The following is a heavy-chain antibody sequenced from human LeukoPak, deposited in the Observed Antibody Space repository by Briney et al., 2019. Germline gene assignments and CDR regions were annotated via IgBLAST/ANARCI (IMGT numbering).Heavy chain of an antibody. Sequence: GESLKISCKGSGYSFTSYWIGWVRQMPGKGLEWMGIIYPGDSDTRYSPSFQGQVTISADKSISTAYLQWSSLKASDTAMYYCARRVEMATRVYYFEYWGQGTLVTVSS. D-gene: IGHD5-24*01. CDR2: IYPGDSDT. J-gene: IGHJ4*02. CDR1: GYSFTSYW. V-gene: IGHV5-51*01. CDR3: ARRVEMATRVYYFEY.